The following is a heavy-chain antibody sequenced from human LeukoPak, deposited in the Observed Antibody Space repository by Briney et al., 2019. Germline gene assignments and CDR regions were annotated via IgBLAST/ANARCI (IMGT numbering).Heavy chain of an antibody. CDR1: GFPLSSYA. J-gene: IGHJ4*02. D-gene: IGHD3-10*01. Sequence: GGSLRLPCAVSGFPLSSYAMLWVRQAPGKGLEWVSAISGSGGSRYYADSVKGGFTISTDKPRNTLYLQMDSLRAEGTAVYYWEELKSMVGQYWGQGTLVTVSS. CDR2: ISGSGGSR. V-gene: IGHV3-23*01. CDR3: EELKSMVGQY.